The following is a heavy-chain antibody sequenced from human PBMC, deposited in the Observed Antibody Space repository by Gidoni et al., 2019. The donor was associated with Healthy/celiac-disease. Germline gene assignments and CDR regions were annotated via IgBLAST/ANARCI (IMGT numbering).Heavy chain of an antibody. CDR2: IYYSGST. Sequence: QLQLQESGPGLVKPSETLSLTCTVYVGSISSSSYYWACIRQPPGKGLELIEIIYYSGSTYYNPSLKSRVTISVDTSKNQFSLMLSSVTAADTAVYYCARQMGDGGITPHDAFDIWGQGTMVTVSS. D-gene: IGHD3-16*01. CDR1: VGSISSSSYY. CDR3: ARQMGDGGITPHDAFDI. V-gene: IGHV4-39*01. J-gene: IGHJ3*02.